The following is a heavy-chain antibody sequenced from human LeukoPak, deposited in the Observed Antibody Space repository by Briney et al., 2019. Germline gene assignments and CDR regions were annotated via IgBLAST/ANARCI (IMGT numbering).Heavy chain of an antibody. J-gene: IGHJ4*02. D-gene: IGHD6-25*01. CDR2: IRNKANSYTT. V-gene: IGHV3-72*01. Sequence: GGSLRLSCAASGFTFSDHYMDWVRQAAGKGLEWVGRIRNKANSYTTEYAASVKGRFIISRDDSKNSLYLQMNSLKTEDTAVYYCARVRSDYYFDYWGQGTLVTVSS. CDR1: GFTFSDHY. CDR3: ARVRSDYYFDY.